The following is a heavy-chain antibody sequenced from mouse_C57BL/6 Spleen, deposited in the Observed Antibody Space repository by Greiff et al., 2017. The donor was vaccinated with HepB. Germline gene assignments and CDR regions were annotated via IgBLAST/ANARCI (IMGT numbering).Heavy chain of an antibody. CDR1: GYTFTSYW. V-gene: IGHV1-53*01. CDR2: INPSNGGT. Sequence: QVQLQQPGTELVKPGASVKLSCKASGYTFTSYWMHWVKQRPGQGLEWIGNINPSNGGTNYNEKFKRKATLTVDKSSSTAYMQLSSLTSEDSAVYYCATGGYLLRDYYAMDYWGQGTSVTVSS. CDR3: ATGGYLLRDYYAMDY. D-gene: IGHD2-1*01. J-gene: IGHJ4*01.